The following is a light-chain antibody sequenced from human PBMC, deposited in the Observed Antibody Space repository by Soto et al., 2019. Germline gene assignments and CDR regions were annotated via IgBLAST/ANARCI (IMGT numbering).Light chain of an antibody. CDR1: QDIRDG. V-gene: IGKV1-17*01. Sequence: DIQMTQSPSSLSASVGDRVTITCRASQDIRDGLGWYQQSPGKAPKRLIYAAFSLEVGVPARFIGNGSGTEFTLTISSLQPEDFATYFCLQYNSYPRTFGQGTQLEIK. CDR3: LQYNSYPRT. CDR2: AAF. J-gene: IGKJ2*01.